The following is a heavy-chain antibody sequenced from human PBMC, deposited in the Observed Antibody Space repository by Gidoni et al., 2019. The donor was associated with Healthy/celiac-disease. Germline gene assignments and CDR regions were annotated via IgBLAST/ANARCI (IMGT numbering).Heavy chain of an antibody. CDR1: GFAFSSYS. V-gene: IGHV3-21*01. CDR2: ISSSSSYI. Sequence: EVQLVESGGGLVKPGGPLRLSCAASGFAFSSYSMNWVRQAPGKGLEWVSSISSSSSYIYYADSVKGRFTISRDNAKNSLYLQMNSLRAEDTAVYYCARDSPYYDILTGYYNVPGNFDYWGQGTLVTVSS. J-gene: IGHJ4*02. D-gene: IGHD3-9*01. CDR3: ARDSPYYDILTGYYNVPGNFDY.